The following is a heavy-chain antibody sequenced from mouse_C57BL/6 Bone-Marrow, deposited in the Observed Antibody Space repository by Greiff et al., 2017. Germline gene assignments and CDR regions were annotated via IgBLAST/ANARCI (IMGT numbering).Heavy chain of an antibody. CDR2: INPSTGGT. D-gene: IGHD1-1*01. J-gene: IGHJ1*03. CDR1: GYSFTGYY. CDR3: AREGDYYGSLYFDV. V-gene: IGHV1-42*01. Sequence: EVQLQESGPELVKPGASVKISCKASGYSFTGYYMNWVKQSPEKSLEWIGEINPSTGGTTYNQTFKAKATLTVDKSSSTAYMQLKSLTSEDSAVYYCAREGDYYGSLYFDVWGTGTTVTVSS.